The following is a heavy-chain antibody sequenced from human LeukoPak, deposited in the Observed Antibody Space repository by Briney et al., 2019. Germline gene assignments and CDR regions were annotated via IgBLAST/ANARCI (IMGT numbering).Heavy chain of an antibody. CDR2: INPNSGGT. CDR3: ARDTTDLYDILTGYYQNWFDP. Sequence: ASVKVSCKASGYTFTSYAMHWVRQAPGQRLEWMGWINPNSGGTNYAQKFQGRVTMTRDTSISTAYMELSRLRSDDTAVYYCARDTTDLYDILTGYYQNWFDPWGQGTLVTVSS. V-gene: IGHV1-2*02. J-gene: IGHJ5*02. D-gene: IGHD3-9*01. CDR1: GYTFTSYA.